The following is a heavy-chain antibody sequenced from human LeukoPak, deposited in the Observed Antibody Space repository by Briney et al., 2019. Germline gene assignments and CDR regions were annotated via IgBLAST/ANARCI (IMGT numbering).Heavy chain of an antibody. V-gene: IGHV3-30*02. Sequence: GGSLRLSCAASGFTFSSYGMHWVRQAPGKGLEWVVFIPYDGSDKFYADSVKGRFTISRDNSKNTLYLQMNSLRAEDTAVYYCAAMTSVTTGDYWGQGTLVTVSS. CDR1: GFTFSSYG. J-gene: IGHJ4*02. CDR3: AAMTSVTTGDY. CDR2: IPYDGSDK. D-gene: IGHD4-11*01.